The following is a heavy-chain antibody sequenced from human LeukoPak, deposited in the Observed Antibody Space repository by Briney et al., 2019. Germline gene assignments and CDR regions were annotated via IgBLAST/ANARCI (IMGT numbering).Heavy chain of an antibody. J-gene: IGHJ4*02. CDR3: ARKGSDNFFDS. V-gene: IGHV4-4*07. D-gene: IGHD2-21*01. Sequence: SETLSLTCTLSNDYIKDYYWSWIRQPAGKGLEWIGRVTQWNTNYNPSLMSRVTMSVQASKNQFSLKLNSATAADAAVYYCARKGSDNFFDSWGLGILVTVSS. CDR2: VTQWNT. CDR1: NDYIKDYY.